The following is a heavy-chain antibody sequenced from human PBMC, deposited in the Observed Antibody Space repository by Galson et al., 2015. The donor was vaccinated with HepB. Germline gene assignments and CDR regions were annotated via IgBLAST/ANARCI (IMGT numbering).Heavy chain of an antibody. CDR3: ARGGGQWLEKYYFDY. D-gene: IGHD6-19*01. J-gene: IGHJ4*02. CDR2: ISGSGGST. CDR1: GFTFSSYA. Sequence: SLRLSCAASGFTFSSYAMSWVRQAPGKGLEWVSAISGSGGSTYYADSVKGRFTISRDNSKNTLYLQMNSLRAEDTAVYYCARGGGQWLEKYYFDYWGQGTLVTVSS. V-gene: IGHV3-23*01.